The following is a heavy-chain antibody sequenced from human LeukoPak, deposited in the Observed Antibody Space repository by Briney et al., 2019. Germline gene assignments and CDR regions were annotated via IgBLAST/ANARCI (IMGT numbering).Heavy chain of an antibody. D-gene: IGHD1-26*01. CDR1: GFTFSSYA. V-gene: IGHV3-7*03. CDR2: IKQDGSEK. Sequence: PGGSLRLSCAASGFTFSSYAMSWVRQAPGKGLEWVANIKQDGSEKYYVDSVKGRFTISRDNAKNSLYLQMNSLRAEDTAVYYCARDFLSSVDYWGQGTLVTVSS. J-gene: IGHJ4*02. CDR3: ARDFLSSVDY.